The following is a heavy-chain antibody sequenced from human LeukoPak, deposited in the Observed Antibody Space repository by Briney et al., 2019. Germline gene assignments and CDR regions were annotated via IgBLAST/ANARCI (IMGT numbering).Heavy chain of an antibody. Sequence: PSETLSLTCTVSGGSIRSSSYYWGWIRQPPGKGLEWIGSIYYSGSTYYNPSLKSRVSISIDTSNNDLSLKVTSVTAADTAGYYCARAPWAYGNYVHAFDIWGQGTMVTVSS. V-gene: IGHV4-39*07. CDR3: ARAPWAYGNYVHAFDI. D-gene: IGHD4-11*01. J-gene: IGHJ3*02. CDR2: IYYSGST. CDR1: GGSIRSSSYY.